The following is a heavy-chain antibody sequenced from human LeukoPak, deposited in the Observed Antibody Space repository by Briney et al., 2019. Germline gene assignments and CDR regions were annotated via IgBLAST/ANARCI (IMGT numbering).Heavy chain of an antibody. CDR3: AKGLVRPVGATHFDY. Sequence: GRSLRLSCAASGFIFYDYAMHWVPQAPGKGLEWVSGISWNGGGAGYADSVKGRFTLSRDNAEKSLYLQLNRLRPEDTAYYYCAKGLVRPVGATHFDYWGQGTLVTVSS. D-gene: IGHD1-26*01. CDR1: GFIFYDYA. CDR2: ISWNGGGA. J-gene: IGHJ4*02. V-gene: IGHV3-9*01.